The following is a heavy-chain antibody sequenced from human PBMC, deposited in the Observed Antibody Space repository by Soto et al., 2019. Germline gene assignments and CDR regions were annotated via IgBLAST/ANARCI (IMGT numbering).Heavy chain of an antibody. Sequence: PSETLSLTCTASGGSISSGGYYGSWIRQHPGKGLEWIGYIYYSGSTYYNPSLKSRVTISVDTSKNQFSLKLSSVTAADTAVYYCARAPRDFWSGYYTLCYFDYWGQGTLVTVSS. CDR3: ARAPRDFWSGYYTLCYFDY. V-gene: IGHV4-31*03. CDR1: GGSISSGGYY. J-gene: IGHJ4*02. CDR2: IYYSGST. D-gene: IGHD3-3*01.